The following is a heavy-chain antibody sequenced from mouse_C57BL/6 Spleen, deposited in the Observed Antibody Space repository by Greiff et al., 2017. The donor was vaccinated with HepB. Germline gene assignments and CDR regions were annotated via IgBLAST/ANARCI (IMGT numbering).Heavy chain of an antibody. V-gene: IGHV5-16*01. D-gene: IGHD1-1*01. CDR3: ARDHYYGSSYVYFDV. CDR2: INYDGSST. Sequence: EVQLVESEGGLVQPGSSMKLSCTASGFTFSDYYMAWVRPVPEKGLEWVANINYDGSSTYYLDSLNSPFIISRDNANNILYLQMSSLKSEDTATYYCARDHYYGSSYVYFDVWGTGTTVTVSS. J-gene: IGHJ1*03. CDR1: GFTFSDYY.